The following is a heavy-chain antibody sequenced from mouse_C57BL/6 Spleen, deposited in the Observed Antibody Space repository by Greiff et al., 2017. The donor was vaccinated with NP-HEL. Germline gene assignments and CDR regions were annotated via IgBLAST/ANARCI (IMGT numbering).Heavy chain of an antibody. CDR1: GYTFTSYW. D-gene: IGHD2-3*01. V-gene: IGHV1-52*01. J-gene: IGHJ1*03. CDR3: ARVGYDGYPRCWYFDV. CDR2: IDPSDSET. Sequence: QVQLQQPGAELVRPGSSVKLSCKASGYTFTSYWMHWVKQRPIQGLEWIGNIDPSDSETHYNQKFKDKATLTVDKSSSTAYMQPSSLTSEDSSVYYCARVGYDGYPRCWYFDVWGTGTTVTVSS.